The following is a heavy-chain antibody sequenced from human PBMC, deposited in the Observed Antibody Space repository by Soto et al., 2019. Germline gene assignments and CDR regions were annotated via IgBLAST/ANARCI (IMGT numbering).Heavy chain of an antibody. D-gene: IGHD2-2*02. CDR1: GGSISSSSYY. V-gene: IGHV4-39*01. J-gene: IGHJ3*02. CDR3: ARQPKYCSSTSCYKYAFDI. CDR2: IYYSGST. Sequence: QLQLQESGPGLVKPSETLSLTCTVSGGSISSSSYYWGWIRQPPGKGLEWIGSIYYSGSTYYNPSLKSRVTISVYASKTQSSLKLSCVTAAYTAAYYCARQPKYCSSTSCYKYAFDIWGQGTMVTVSS.